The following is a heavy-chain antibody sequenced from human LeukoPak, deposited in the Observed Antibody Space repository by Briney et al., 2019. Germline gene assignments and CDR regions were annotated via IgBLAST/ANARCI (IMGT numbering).Heavy chain of an antibody. D-gene: IGHD5-12*01. J-gene: IGHJ4*02. CDR1: GYTFTTYS. CDR2: INTNTGDP. V-gene: IGHV7-4-1*02. CDR3: ARVFSGGYGRFDY. Sequence: GASVNVSCKASGYTFTTYSMNWVRQAPGQGLEWMGWINTNTGDPTYAQGFTGRFVFSLDTSVSTAYLQISSLKAEDTAVYYCARVFSGGYGRFDYWGQGTLVTVSS.